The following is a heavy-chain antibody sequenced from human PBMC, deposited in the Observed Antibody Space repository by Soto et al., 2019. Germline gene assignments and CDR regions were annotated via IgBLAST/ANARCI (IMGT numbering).Heavy chain of an antibody. CDR1: GYTFTSYA. CDR2: INAGNGNT. J-gene: IGHJ5*02. V-gene: IGHV1-3*05. D-gene: IGHD6-19*01. CDR3: GRGGGSSGWLVS. Sequence: QVQLVQSGAEEKKPGASVKVSCKASGYTFTSYAMHWVRQAPGQRLEWMGWINAGNGNTKYSQKFQGRVTITRDTPASTAYMELSSLRFEDTAVYYCGRGGGSSGWLVSWGQGTLVTVSS.